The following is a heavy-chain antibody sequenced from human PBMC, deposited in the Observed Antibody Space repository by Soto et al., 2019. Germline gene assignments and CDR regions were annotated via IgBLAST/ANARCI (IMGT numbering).Heavy chain of an antibody. J-gene: IGHJ5*02. CDR3: ARVVPGAEAWFGT. CDR2: ISLYSDGT. V-gene: IGHV1-18*01. D-gene: IGHD2-2*01. Sequence: QVQLVQSGGEVKRPGASVKVSCKTSGYTFSNYGITWVRQAPGQPLEWLGWISLYSDGTNYAQKFQGRGSMTTDTYTTTAYMELRSLRSDDTAVYYCARVVPGAEAWFGTWGQGTLVTVSS. CDR1: GYTFSNYG.